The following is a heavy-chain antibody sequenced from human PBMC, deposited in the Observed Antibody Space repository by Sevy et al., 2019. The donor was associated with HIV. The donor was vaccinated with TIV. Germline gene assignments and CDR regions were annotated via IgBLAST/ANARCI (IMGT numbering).Heavy chain of an antibody. CDR2: ISSSSSYI. V-gene: IGHV3-21*01. Sequence: GESLKISCAASGFTFSSYSMNWVRQAPGKGLEWVSSISSSSSYIYYADSVKGRFTISRDNAKNSLYLQMNSLRAEDTAVYYCARDQSIDAFDIWGQGTMVTVSS. CDR1: GFTFSSYS. D-gene: IGHD2-21*01. J-gene: IGHJ3*02. CDR3: ARDQSIDAFDI.